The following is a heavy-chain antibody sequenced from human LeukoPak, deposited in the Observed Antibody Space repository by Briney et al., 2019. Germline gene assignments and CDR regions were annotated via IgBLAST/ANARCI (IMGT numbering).Heavy chain of an antibody. CDR1: GGSFSGYY. V-gene: IGHV4-34*01. Sequence: SETLSLTCAVYGGSFSGYYWSWIRQPPGKGLEWIGEINHSGSTNYNPSLKSRVTISVDTSKNQFSLKLSSVTAADTAVYYCARGRGAIFGVVTRYWGQGTLVTVSS. J-gene: IGHJ4*02. CDR2: INHSGST. CDR3: ARGRGAIFGVVTRY. D-gene: IGHD3-3*01.